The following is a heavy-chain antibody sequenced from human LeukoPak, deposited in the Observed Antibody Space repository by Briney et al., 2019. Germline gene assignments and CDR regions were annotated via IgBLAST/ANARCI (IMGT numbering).Heavy chain of an antibody. D-gene: IGHD4-11*01. CDR1: GFTVSRNY. Sequence: GGSLRPSCAPSGFTVSRNYMSWVRQAPGTGREWVSIIYSDGSTYYADSVKGRFTISRDNSKTTLYLQMNSLRAEDTAVYYCARDRTGQQLISRKDYYYMDVWGKGTTVTISS. V-gene: IGHV3-66*01. CDR3: ARDRTGQQLISRKDYYYMDV. CDR2: IYSDGST. J-gene: IGHJ6*03.